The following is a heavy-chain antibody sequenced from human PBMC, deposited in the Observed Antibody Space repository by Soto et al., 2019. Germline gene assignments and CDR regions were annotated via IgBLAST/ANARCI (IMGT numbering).Heavy chain of an antibody. J-gene: IGHJ6*02. CDR1: GSNVNNFA. CDR2: ISDTGGST. D-gene: IGHD3-16*01. V-gene: IGHV3-64D*06. Sequence: XVSLRLSFAGSGSNVNNFAMHWVRQAPGTGLEYVSSISDTGGSTFHADSVKGRFIISRDNSKGTLFLQMSSLRVEDTAVYYCVKGSRGEYYYYYNGVDVWGQGTKVTVSS. CDR3: VKGSRGEYYYYYNGVDV.